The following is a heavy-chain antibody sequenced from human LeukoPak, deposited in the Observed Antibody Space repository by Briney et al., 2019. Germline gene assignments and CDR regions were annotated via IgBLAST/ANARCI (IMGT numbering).Heavy chain of an antibody. CDR1: GFTFSSYA. V-gene: IGHV3-74*01. D-gene: IGHD5-24*01. Sequence: GGSLRLSCAASGFTFSSYAMSWVRQAPGKGLVWVSRINGDGSSTSYADSVKGRFTISRDNAKNTLYLQMNSLRAEDTAVYYCASDPVEMATAYYFDYWGQGTLVTVSS. CDR3: ASDPVEMATAYYFDY. J-gene: IGHJ4*02. CDR2: INGDGSST.